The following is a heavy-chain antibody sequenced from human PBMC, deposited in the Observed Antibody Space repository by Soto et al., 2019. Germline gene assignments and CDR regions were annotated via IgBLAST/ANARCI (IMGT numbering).Heavy chain of an antibody. CDR2: ISGSGSSI. D-gene: IGHD6-13*01. CDR1: GFTFSNYA. CDR3: AKGGDSSSWKNWFDP. J-gene: IGHJ5*02. V-gene: IGHV3-23*01. Sequence: EVQLLESGGGLVQPGGSLRLSCAASGFTFSNYAMTWVRQAPGKGLECVSGISGSGSSIYYADSVKGRFTISRDNSKNALYLQMNRLRAEDTAVDYCAKGGDSSSWKNWFDPWGQGTLVTVSS.